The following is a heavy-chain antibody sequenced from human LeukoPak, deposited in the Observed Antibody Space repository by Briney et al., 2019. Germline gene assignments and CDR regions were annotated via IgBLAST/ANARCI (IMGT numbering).Heavy chain of an antibody. CDR1: GGSISSGSYY. J-gene: IGHJ4*02. D-gene: IGHD3-10*01. CDR2: IYTSGST. V-gene: IGHV4-61*02. Sequence: SETLSLTCTVSGGSISSGSYYWSWIRQPAGKGLEWIGRIYTSGSTNYNPSLKSRVTISVDTSKNQFSLKLSSVTAADTAVYYCARTRYYYNSRSYGAPYYFDYWGQGTLVTVSS. CDR3: ARTRYYYNSRSYGAPYYFDY.